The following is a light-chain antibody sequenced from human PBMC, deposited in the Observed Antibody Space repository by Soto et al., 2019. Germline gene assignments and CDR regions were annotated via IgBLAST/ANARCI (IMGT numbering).Light chain of an antibody. Sequence: EVTQSKSYLSAFVGGRVTITCRASQSISSYLNWYQQKPGEAPKFLIYAASSLQSGVPSRFSGSGSGTDFTLTISSLQPEDFATYYCQQSYNTPLPFGPGTKVAN. J-gene: IGKJ3*01. CDR2: AAS. CDR3: QQSYNTPLP. V-gene: IGKV1-39*01. CDR1: QSISSY.